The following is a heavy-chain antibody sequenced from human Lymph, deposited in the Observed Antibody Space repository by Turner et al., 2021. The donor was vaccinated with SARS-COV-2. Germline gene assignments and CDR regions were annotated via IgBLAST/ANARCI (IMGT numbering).Heavy chain of an antibody. Sequence: EVQLVETGGGLIQPGGSLRLSCAASGFTVSSNYMTWVRQAPGKGLEWVSLIYSGGSTYYADSVKGRFTISRDNSKNTLYLQMNSLRAEDTAIYYCARDLQLYGMDVWGQGPRSPSP. J-gene: IGHJ6*02. CDR1: GFTVSSNY. D-gene: IGHD1-1*01. V-gene: IGHV3-53*02. CDR2: IYSGGST. CDR3: ARDLQLYGMDV.